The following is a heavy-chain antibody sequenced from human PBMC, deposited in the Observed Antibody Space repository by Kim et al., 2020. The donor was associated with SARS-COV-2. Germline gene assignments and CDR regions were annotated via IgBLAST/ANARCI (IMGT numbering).Heavy chain of an antibody. J-gene: IGHJ3*01. V-gene: IGHV4-59*01. CDR2: SRYNGSP. CDR1: GGSITSYY. D-gene: IGHD2-15*01. CDR3: ARWGDVGGSARYGFDV. Sequence: SETLSLTCTVSGGSITSYYWNWIRQSPGKRLGWIGYSRYNGSPKYAPSFKSRVTLSVDTSRSQLSLKLSSVTAADTAVYYCARWGDVGGSARYGFDVWG.